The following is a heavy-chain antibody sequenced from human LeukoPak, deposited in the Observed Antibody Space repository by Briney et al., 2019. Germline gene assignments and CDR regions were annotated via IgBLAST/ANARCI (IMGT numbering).Heavy chain of an antibody. CDR3: ATGEGYGDYLPFHY. J-gene: IGHJ4*02. CDR1: GGSISRYY. D-gene: IGHD4-17*01. Sequence: SETLSLTCTVSGGSISRYYWSWIRQPAGKGLEWIGRIYGSGSTNYNPSLKSRVTMSTDTSKNQFSLNLRSVTAADTAVYYCATGEGYGDYLPFHYWGQGTLVTVSS. V-gene: IGHV4-4*07. CDR2: IYGSGST.